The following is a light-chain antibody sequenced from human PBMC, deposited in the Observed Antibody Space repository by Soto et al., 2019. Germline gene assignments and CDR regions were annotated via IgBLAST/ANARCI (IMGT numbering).Light chain of an antibody. CDR1: QSISSW. CDR2: DAS. J-gene: IGKJ1*01. CDR3: QQYNSCWT. Sequence: DMPQTPSPSPLSASVGARVTIPCRASQSISSWLAWYQQKPGKAPKLLVYDASSLESGVPSRFSGSGSGTEFTLTISSLQPDDFATYYCQQYNSCWTFGQGTKVDIK. V-gene: IGKV1-5*01.